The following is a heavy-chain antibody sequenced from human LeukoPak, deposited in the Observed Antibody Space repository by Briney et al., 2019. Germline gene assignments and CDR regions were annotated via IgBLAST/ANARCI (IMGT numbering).Heavy chain of an antibody. D-gene: IGHD6-6*01. V-gene: IGHV4-59*01. CDR1: GGSISSYY. Sequence: SETLSLTCTVSGGSISSYYWSWIRQPPGKGLEWIGYIYYSGSTNYNPSLKSRVTISVDTSKNQFSLKLSSVTAADTTVYYCARAGGGSSSRFDPWGQGTLVTVSS. CDR3: ARAGGGSSSRFDP. J-gene: IGHJ5*02. CDR2: IYYSGST.